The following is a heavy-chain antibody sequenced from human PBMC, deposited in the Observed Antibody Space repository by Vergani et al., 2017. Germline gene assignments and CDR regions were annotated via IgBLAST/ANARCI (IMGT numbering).Heavy chain of an antibody. J-gene: IGHJ6*02. V-gene: IGHV3-48*03. CDR1: GFTFSSYE. CDR2: ISSSGSTI. D-gene: IGHD1-26*01. Sequence: EVQLVESGGGLVQPGGSLRLSCAASGFTFSSYEMNWVRQAPGKGLEWVSYISSSGSTIYYADSVKGRFTISRDNAKNSLYLQMNSLRAEDTAVYYCAXDRRTGPWEDYYYGMDVWGQGTTVTVSS. CDR3: AXDRRTGPWEDYYYGMDV.